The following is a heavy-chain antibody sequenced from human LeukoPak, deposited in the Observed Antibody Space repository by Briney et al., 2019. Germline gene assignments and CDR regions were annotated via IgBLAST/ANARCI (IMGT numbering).Heavy chain of an antibody. Sequence: PGGSMRLSCAASEFTFSAHWMHWVRQVPGKGLVYIAYIDNDGTNTNYADSVKGRFTISRDNAKNTLYLQMNSLRGEDTVVYYCVRDRPHNCFDPWGQGTLVTVSS. CDR3: VRDRPHNCFDP. CDR1: EFTFSAHW. D-gene: IGHD6-6*01. V-gene: IGHV3-74*01. CDR2: IDNDGTNT. J-gene: IGHJ5*02.